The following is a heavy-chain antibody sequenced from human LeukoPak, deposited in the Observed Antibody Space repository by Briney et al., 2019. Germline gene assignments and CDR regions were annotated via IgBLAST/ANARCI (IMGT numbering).Heavy chain of an antibody. Sequence: PSETLSLTCTVSGGSSSSYYWSWSRQPPGKGLEWIGYMYYSGSTKYNPSLKSRVTMSIDTSKNQFSLKLSSVTAADTAVYYCARVLLGDYGLDYWGQGTLVTVSS. CDR1: GGSSSSYY. J-gene: IGHJ4*02. D-gene: IGHD3-16*01. V-gene: IGHV4-59*01. CDR2: MYYSGST. CDR3: ARVLLGDYGLDY.